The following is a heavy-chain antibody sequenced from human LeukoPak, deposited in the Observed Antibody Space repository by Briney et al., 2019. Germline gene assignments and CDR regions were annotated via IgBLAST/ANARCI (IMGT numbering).Heavy chain of an antibody. CDR2: IWYDGSNE. Sequence: GGSLRLSCATSGFTFSSYAMYWVRQAPGKGLEWVAVIWYDGSNEYHAESVKGRFTISRDNSKNTLYLQMNSLRVEDTAVYYCAKDTAYENGAYGTFDYWGQGTLVSVSS. D-gene: IGHD1-7*01. J-gene: IGHJ4*02. CDR1: GFTFSSYA. CDR3: AKDTAYENGAYGTFDY. V-gene: IGHV3-33*06.